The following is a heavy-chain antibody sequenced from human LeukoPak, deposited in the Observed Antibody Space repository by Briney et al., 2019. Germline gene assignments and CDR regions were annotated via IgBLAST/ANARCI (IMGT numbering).Heavy chain of an antibody. V-gene: IGHV4-39*07. Sequence: SETLSLTCTVSGGSISSSSYYWGWIRQPPGKGLEWIGEINHSGNTNYNPSLKSRVTISVDTSKNQFSLKLRSVTGADTAVYYCARHRGYYYYYMDVWGKGTTVTVSS. CDR1: GGSISSSSYY. J-gene: IGHJ6*03. CDR2: INHSGNT. CDR3: ARHRGYYYYYMDV.